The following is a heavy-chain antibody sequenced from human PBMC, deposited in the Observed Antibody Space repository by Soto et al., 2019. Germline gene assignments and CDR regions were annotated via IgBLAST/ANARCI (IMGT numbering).Heavy chain of an antibody. CDR1: GFTFSSYA. CDR3: ARSLGIAAAGIYYFDY. J-gene: IGHJ4*02. CDR2: ISYDGSNK. Sequence: SLRLSCAASGFTFSSYAMHWVRQAPGKGLEWVAVISYDGSNKYYADSVKGRFTISRDNSKNTLYLQMNSLRAEDTAVYYCARSLGIAAAGIYYFDYWGQGTLVTVSS. D-gene: IGHD6-13*01. V-gene: IGHV3-30-3*01.